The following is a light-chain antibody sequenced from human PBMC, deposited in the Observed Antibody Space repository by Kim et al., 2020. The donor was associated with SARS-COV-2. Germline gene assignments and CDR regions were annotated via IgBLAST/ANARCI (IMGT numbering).Light chain of an antibody. CDR1: TGPVAGGHF. J-gene: IGLJ2*01. Sequence: PERTVTRTCDSRTGPVAGGHFPYWFQQKPGHAPRTLIYDTGNGHSWTPARFSGSLLGGKAALTLSAAQPEDEADYYCLLSYSDSRVFGGGTQLTVL. V-gene: IGLV7-46*01. CDR2: DTG. CDR3: LLSYSDSRV.